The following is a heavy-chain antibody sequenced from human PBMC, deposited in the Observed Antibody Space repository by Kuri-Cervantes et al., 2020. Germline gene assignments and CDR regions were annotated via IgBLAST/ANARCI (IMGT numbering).Heavy chain of an antibody. J-gene: IGHJ4*02. Sequence: SCAASGFTVSSNYMSWIRQAPGKGLEWVSYISSSGTTIYYADSVKGRFTISRDNAKNSLYLQMNRLRAEDTAVYYCVASSVIAPFYWGQGTLVTVSS. CDR3: VASSVIAPFY. V-gene: IGHV3-11*01. CDR1: GFTVSSNY. CDR2: ISSSGTTI. D-gene: IGHD2/OR15-2a*01.